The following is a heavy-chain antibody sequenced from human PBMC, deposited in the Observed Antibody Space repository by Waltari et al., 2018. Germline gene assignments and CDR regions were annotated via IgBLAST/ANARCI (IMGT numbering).Heavy chain of an antibody. CDR3: VREISSWSYFGY. J-gene: IGHJ4*02. CDR2: VNTGSGDT. Sequence: QVHLVQSGAEVKEPGPSVKVSCQSSGYTFTSHPIHWVRQAPGQRLEWMGWVNTGSGDTKYSQNFQGRVMFTREKSANTVYMELSSLTSEDTAVYYCVREISSWSYFGYWGQGTLVTVSS. CDR1: GYTFTSHP. D-gene: IGHD6-19*01. V-gene: IGHV1-3*04.